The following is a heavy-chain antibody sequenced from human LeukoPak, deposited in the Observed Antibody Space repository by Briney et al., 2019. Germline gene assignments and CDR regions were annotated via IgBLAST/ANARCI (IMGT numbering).Heavy chain of an antibody. J-gene: IGHJ3*02. CDR2: IYYSGST. CDR1: GGSISSSSYY. D-gene: IGHD1-26*01. V-gene: IGHV4-39*01. CDR3: ARRGGNSGAFDI. Sequence: PSETLSLTCTVSGGSISSSSYYWGWIRQPPGKGLEWFGSIYYSGSTYYNPSLKSRVTISVDTSKNQFSLKLSSVTAADTAVYYCARRGGNSGAFDIWGQGTMVTVSS.